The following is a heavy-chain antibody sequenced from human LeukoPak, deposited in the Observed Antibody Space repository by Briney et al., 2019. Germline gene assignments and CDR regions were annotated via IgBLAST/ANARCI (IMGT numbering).Heavy chain of an antibody. D-gene: IGHD5-24*01. CDR3: ARVKDGYPDN. CDR2: IYYSGST. Sequence: SETLSLTCTVSGGSISSYYWSWIRQPPGKGLEWIGYIYYSGSTNYNPSLKSRVTISVDTSKNQFSLKLSPVTAADTAVYYCARVKDGYPDNWGQGTLVTVSS. V-gene: IGHV4-59*01. J-gene: IGHJ4*02. CDR1: GGSISSYY.